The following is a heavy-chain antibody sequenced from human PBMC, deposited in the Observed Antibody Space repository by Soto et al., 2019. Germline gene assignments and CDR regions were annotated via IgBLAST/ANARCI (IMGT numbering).Heavy chain of an antibody. V-gene: IGHV3-33*01. J-gene: IGHJ6*02. CDR3: ARDGSGSWSHGMDV. CDR2: IWYDGSNE. Sequence: HPGGSLRLSCAASGFTFSGYGMHWVRQAPGKGLEWVALIWYDGSNEHYAESVKGRFTISRDNSESTLYLQMNSLRVEDTAVYYCARDGSGSWSHGMDVWGQGTTVTVSS. CDR1: GFTFSGYG. D-gene: IGHD3-10*01.